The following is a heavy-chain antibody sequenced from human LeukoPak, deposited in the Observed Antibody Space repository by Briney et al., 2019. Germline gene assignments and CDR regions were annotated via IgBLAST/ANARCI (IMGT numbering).Heavy chain of an antibody. CDR1: GFTFSTYY. D-gene: IGHD5-24*01. CDR2: IKQDGSEK. J-gene: IGHJ4*02. V-gene: IGHV3-7*01. CDR3: ARADDGYNSNDY. Sequence: GGSLRLSCAASGFTFSTYYMSWVRQAPGTGLEWVANIKQDGSEKYYVDSVKGRFTISRDNAKNTLYLQMNSLRAEDTAVYYCARADDGYNSNDYWGQGTLVTVSS.